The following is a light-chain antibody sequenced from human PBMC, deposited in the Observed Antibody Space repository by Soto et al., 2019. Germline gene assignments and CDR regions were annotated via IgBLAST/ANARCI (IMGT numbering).Light chain of an antibody. CDR2: DAS. Sequence: EIVLTQSPATLSLSPGERATLSCRASQSVSSYLAWYQQKPGQAPRLLIYDASNRATGIPARFSGSGSGTEFTITISSLEPADFAVYYCQQRSNWPPFTFGPGTKVDIK. CDR1: QSVSSY. V-gene: IGKV3-11*01. J-gene: IGKJ3*01. CDR3: QQRSNWPPFT.